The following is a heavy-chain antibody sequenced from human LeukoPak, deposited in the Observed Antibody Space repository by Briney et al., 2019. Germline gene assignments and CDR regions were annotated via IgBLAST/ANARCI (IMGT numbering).Heavy chain of an antibody. J-gene: IGHJ4*02. Sequence: GGSLRLSCAASGFTFSSYSMNWVRQAPGKGLEWVSSISSSSSYIYYADSVKGRFTISRDNAKNSLYLQMNSLRAEDTAVCYCARGTNTAMGVDNWGQGTLVTVSS. D-gene: IGHD5-18*01. V-gene: IGHV3-21*01. CDR3: ARGTNTAMGVDN. CDR1: GFTFSSYS. CDR2: ISSSSSYI.